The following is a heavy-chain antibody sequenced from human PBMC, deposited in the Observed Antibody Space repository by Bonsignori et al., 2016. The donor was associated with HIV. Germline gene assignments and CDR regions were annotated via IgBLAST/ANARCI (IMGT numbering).Heavy chain of an antibody. CDR1: GGTFSSYA. J-gene: IGHJ3*02. D-gene: IGHD3-3*01. CDR2: IIPIFGTA. V-gene: IGHV1-69*13. Sequence: SVKVSCKASGGTFSSYAISWVRQAPGQGLEWMGGIIPIFGTANYAQKFQGRVTITADESTSTAYMELSSLRSEDTAVYYCATVGDFWSGYPPGAFDIWGQGTMVTVSS. CDR3: ATVGDFWSGYPPGAFDI.